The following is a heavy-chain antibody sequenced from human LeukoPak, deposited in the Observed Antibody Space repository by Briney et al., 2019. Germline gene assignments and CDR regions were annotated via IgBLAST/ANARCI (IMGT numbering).Heavy chain of an antibody. CDR1: GFTFSSYG. D-gene: IGHD2/OR15-2a*01. Sequence: GGSLRLSCAASGFTFSSYGMHWVRQAPGKGLEWVAVIWYDGSNKYYADSVKGRFTISRDNSKNTLYLQMNSLRAEDTAVYYCAKDLYPDYFNYGMDVWGQGTTVTVSS. V-gene: IGHV3-30*02. CDR2: IWYDGSNK. CDR3: AKDLYPDYFNYGMDV. J-gene: IGHJ6*02.